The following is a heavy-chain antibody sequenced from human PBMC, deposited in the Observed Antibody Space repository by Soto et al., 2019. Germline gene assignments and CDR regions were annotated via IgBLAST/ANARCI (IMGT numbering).Heavy chain of an antibody. Sequence: PGGSLRLSCAASGFTFSNYAMSWVRQAPGKGLEWVSSISGSGGNTRYTDSVKGRFTISRDNSKNTLDLQMNSLRAEDTAVYYCAKLYYDFLSGPDYWGQGALVTVS. J-gene: IGHJ4*02. CDR2: ISGSGGNT. CDR1: GFTFSNYA. V-gene: IGHV3-23*01. CDR3: AKLYYDFLSGPDY. D-gene: IGHD3-3*01.